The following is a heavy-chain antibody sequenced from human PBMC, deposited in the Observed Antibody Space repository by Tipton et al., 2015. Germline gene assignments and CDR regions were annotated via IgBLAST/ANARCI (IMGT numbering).Heavy chain of an antibody. CDR2: INHSGST. D-gene: IGHD1-26*01. CDR3: ARVYSGSYLGHFDY. V-gene: IGHV4-34*01. J-gene: IGHJ4*02. Sequence: TLSLTCAVYDGSFSGYYWSWIRQPPGKGLEWIGEINHSGSTNYNPSLQSRVTISVDTSKNHFSLKVYFVTAADTAVYYCARVYSGSYLGHFDYWSQGTLVTVSS. CDR1: DGSFSGYY.